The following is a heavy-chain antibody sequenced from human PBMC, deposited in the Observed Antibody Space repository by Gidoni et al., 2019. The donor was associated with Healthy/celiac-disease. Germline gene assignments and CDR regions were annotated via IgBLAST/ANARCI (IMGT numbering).Heavy chain of an antibody. CDR1: GYTFNGYW. D-gene: IGHD6-19*01. J-gene: IGHJ4*02. CDR3: ASAYSSGWSDY. CDR2: INPNSGGK. V-gene: IGHV1-2*02. Sequence: QVQLVQSGAEVKKPGASVKVSCKASGYTFNGYWMHWVRQAPGQGLEWMGWINPNSGGKDYAKNFQGRVTMTKDTSISTAYMELTRLTSDDTAVYYCASAYSSGWSDYWGQGTLVTVSS.